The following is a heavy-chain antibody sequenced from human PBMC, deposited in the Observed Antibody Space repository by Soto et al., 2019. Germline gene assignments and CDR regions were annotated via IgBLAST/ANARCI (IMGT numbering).Heavy chain of an antibody. CDR2: VYVSDSET. V-gene: IGHV5-51*01. CDR3: ARRGTLSGRDAFDV. CDR1: GYYSSSYW. D-gene: IGHD5-12*01. Sequence: GESLKISCRGSGYYSSSYWIAWVRQMSGKGLEWVGSVYVSDSETKYSPSIQGQVTISADKYTNTAYLYWSSLKASDTAMYYCARRGTLSGRDAFDVWGDGTMVTGSS. J-gene: IGHJ3*01.